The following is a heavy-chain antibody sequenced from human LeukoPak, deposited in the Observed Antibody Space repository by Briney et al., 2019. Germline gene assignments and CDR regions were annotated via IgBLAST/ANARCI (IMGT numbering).Heavy chain of an antibody. CDR1: GGSFSDDY. D-gene: IGHD3-3*01. CDR3: ARAYSYYDFWSGRHRLYFGPLDISMDV. Sequence: SETLSLTCAVYGGSFSDDYWSWIRQPQGKGLEWIGEINHSGSTNYNPSLKSRVTISVDTSKNQFSLNLSSVTAADTAVYYCARAYSYYDFWSGRHRLYFGPLDISMDVWGKGTTVTVSS. V-gene: IGHV4-34*01. CDR2: INHSGST. J-gene: IGHJ6*03.